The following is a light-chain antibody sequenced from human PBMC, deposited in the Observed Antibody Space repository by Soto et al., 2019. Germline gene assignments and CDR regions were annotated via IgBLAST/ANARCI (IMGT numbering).Light chain of an antibody. J-gene: IGLJ1*01. CDR3: SSYTSSSTLV. V-gene: IGLV2-14*01. Sequence: QSVLTQPASVSGSPGQSITISCTGTSSDVGGYNYVSWYQQHPGKAPKLMIYDVSNRPSGVSNRFSGSKSGNTASLTISGLQAEDEADYYRSSYTSSSTLVFGTGPKVTVL. CDR1: SSDVGGYNY. CDR2: DVS.